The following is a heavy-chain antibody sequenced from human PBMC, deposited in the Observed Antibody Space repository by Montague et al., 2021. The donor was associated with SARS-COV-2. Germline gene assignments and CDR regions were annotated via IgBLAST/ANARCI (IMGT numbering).Heavy chain of an antibody. CDR2: INHGGST. J-gene: IGHJ6*03. D-gene: IGHD3-22*01. CDR1: GTSFSGYY. CDR3: ARLRDAVVQSPIIGLGPYYTGCYMDV. V-gene: IGHV4-34*01. Sequence: SETLSLTCAVHGTSFSGYYWNWIRQRPAKGLEWVGEINHGGSTKYSPSLKRRLTISADTSNYQNSLKLTSVAAADTAVYYCARLRDAVVQSPIIGLGPYYTGCYMDVWGRGTTVAVSS.